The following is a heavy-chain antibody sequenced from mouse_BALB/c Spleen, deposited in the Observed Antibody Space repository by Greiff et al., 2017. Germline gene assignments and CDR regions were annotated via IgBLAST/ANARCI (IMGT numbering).Heavy chain of an antibody. CDR2: IDPYNGGT. CDR1: GYAFTSYN. J-gene: IGHJ4*01. CDR3: AISTMITTRYAMDY. V-gene: IGHV1S135*01. Sequence: EVKLQESGPELVKPGASVKVSCKASGYAFTSYNMYWVKQSHGKSLEWIGYIDPYNGGTSYNQKFKGKATLTVDKSSSTAYMHLNSLTSEDSAVYYCAISTMITTRYAMDYWGQGTSVTVSS. D-gene: IGHD2-4*01.